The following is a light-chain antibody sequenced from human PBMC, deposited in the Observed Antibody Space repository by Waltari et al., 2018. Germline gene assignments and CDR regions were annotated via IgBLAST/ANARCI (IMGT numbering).Light chain of an antibody. J-gene: IGLJ2*01. CDR2: DVR. CDR1: SSDIGGYNY. Sequence: QSALTQPASVSGSPGQSITISCTGTSSDIGGYNYVSWYQQHPGKPPKLMIYDVRKRPPGGSVRFCGSKSGYTASRTSSGLQAEDEADNYCSSYAPSSTVFGGGTKLTVL. V-gene: IGLV2-14*03. CDR3: SSYAPSSTV.